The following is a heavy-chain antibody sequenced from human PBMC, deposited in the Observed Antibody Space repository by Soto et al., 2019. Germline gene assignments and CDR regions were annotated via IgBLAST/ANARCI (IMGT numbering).Heavy chain of an antibody. CDR2: INHSGST. CDR1: GGSFCGYY. J-gene: IGHJ4*02. Sequence: PSESLSLTCAVYGGSFCGYYWSWIRQPPGKGLEWIGEINHSGSTNYNPSLKSRVTISVDTSKNQFSLKLSSVTAADTAVYYCARGDDGTTVLANWGQGTLVTVSS. D-gene: IGHD1-1*01. V-gene: IGHV4-34*01. CDR3: ARGDDGTTVLAN.